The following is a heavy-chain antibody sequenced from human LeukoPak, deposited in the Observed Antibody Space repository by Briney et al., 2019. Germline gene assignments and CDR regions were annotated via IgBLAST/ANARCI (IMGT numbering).Heavy chain of an antibody. CDR3: ARDLMVRGPKNFDH. CDR1: GYTFTSYG. V-gene: IGHV1-18*01. CDR2: ISAYNGNT. J-gene: IGHJ4*02. D-gene: IGHD3-10*01. Sequence: GASVKVSCEASGYTFTSYGISWMRQAPGQGLEWMGWISAYNGNTNYAQKLQGRVTMTTDTSTSTAYMELRSLRSDDTAVYYCARDLMVRGPKNFDHWGQGTLVTVSS.